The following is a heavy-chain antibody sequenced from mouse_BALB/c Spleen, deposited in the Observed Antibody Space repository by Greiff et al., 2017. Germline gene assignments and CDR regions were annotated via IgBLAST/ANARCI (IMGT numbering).Heavy chain of an antibody. D-gene: IGHD1-1*01. J-gene: IGHJ4*01. V-gene: IGHV3-6*02. Sequence: VQLKESGPGLVKPSQSLSLTCSVTGYSITSGYYWNWIRQFPGNKLEWMGYISYDGSNNYNPSLKNRISITRDTSKNQFFLKLNSVTTEDTATYYCARGRDYYGSSLYYAMDYWGQGTSVTVSS. CDR2: ISYDGSN. CDR3: ARGRDYYGSSLYYAMDY. CDR1: GYSITSGYY.